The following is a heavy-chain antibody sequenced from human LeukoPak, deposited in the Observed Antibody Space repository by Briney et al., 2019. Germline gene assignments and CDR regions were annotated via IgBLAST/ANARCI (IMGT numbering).Heavy chain of an antibody. V-gene: IGHV4-59*01. CDR2: TYYSGST. Sequence: SETLSLTCTVSGGSISSYYWSWMRQPPGKGLEWIGYTYYSGSTNYNPSLKSRVTISVDTSKNQFSLKLSSVTAAGTARYYCARVEVHSSSWRWDNWFDPWRQGTLVTVCS. D-gene: IGHD6-13*01. J-gene: IGHJ5*02. CDR1: GGSISSYY. CDR3: ARVEVHSSSWRWDNWFDP.